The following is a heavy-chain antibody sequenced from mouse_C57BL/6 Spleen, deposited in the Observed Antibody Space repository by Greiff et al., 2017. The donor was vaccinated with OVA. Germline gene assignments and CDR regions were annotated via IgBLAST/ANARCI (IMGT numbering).Heavy chain of an antibody. CDR3: AREGSTHGAMDY. D-gene: IGHD1-1*02. J-gene: IGHJ4*01. CDR2: INPNYGTT. Sequence: VHVKQSGPELVKPGASVKISCKASGYSFTDYNMNWVKQSNGKSLEWIGVINPNYGTTSYNQKFKGKATLTVDQSSSTAYMQLNSLTSEDSAVYYCAREGSTHGAMDYWGQGTSVTVSS. V-gene: IGHV1-39*01. CDR1: GYSFTDYN.